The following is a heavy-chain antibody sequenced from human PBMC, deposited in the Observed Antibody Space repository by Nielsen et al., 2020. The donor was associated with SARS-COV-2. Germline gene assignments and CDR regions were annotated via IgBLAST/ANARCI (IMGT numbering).Heavy chain of an antibody. Sequence: SETLSLTCTVSGDSISSSSYYWGWIRQPPGKGLEWIGSIYYSGSTYYNPSLKSRVTISVDTSKNQFSLKLSSVTAADTAVYYCARLWFGDVNWFDPWGQGTLVTVSS. V-gene: IGHV4-39*01. D-gene: IGHD3-10*01. J-gene: IGHJ5*02. CDR2: IYYSGST. CDR3: ARLWFGDVNWFDP. CDR1: GDSISSSSYY.